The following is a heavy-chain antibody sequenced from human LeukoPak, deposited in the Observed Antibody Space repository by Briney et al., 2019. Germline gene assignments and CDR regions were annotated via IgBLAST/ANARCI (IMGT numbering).Heavy chain of an antibody. D-gene: IGHD1-26*01. CDR3: ARVSVGATNYFDF. V-gene: IGHV3-7*04. CDR2: INYDGSEK. J-gene: IGHJ4*02. Sequence: GGSLRLSCAASGFAFSSYWMSWVRQAPGKGLEWVANINYDGSEKYYVDSVKGRFTISRDNARNSLYLQMNSLRAEDTAVYYCARVSVGATNYFDFWGQKTVLSVSS. CDR1: GFAFSSYW.